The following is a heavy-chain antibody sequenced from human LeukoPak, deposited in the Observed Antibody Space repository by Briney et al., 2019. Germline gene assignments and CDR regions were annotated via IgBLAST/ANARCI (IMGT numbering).Heavy chain of an antibody. V-gene: IGHV4-31*03. CDR3: ARGRQVSGSPIFDY. J-gene: IGHJ4*02. CDR2: IYYSGST. Sequence: SETLSLTCTDSGGSISSGGYYWSWIRQHPGKGLEWVGYIYYSGSTYYNPSLKSRVTISVDTSKNQFSLKLSSVTAADTAVYYCARGRQVSGSPIFDYWGQGTLVTVSS. D-gene: IGHD3-10*01. CDR1: GGSISSGGYY.